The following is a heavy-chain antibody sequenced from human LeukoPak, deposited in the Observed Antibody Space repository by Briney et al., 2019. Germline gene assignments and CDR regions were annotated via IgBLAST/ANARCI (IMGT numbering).Heavy chain of an antibody. Sequence: SETLSLTCTVSGASISSGGYYWSWLRHHPGKGLEWSGYICYSGSTYYNPSLKSRVTISADTSKNQFSLEQSTVIDADTAVYYCARGKGDNWFDPWGQGTLVTVSS. J-gene: IGHJ5*02. V-gene: IGHV4-31*03. D-gene: IGHD3-10*01. CDR1: GASISSGGYY. CDR3: ARGKGDNWFDP. CDR2: ICYSGST.